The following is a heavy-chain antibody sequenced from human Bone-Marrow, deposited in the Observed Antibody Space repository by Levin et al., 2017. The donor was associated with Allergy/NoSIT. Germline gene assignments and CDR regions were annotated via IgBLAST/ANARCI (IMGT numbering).Heavy chain of an antibody. CDR1: GGSFSGYY. D-gene: IGHD6-19*01. CDR2: INHSGST. Sequence: SETLSLTCAVYGGSFSGYYWSWIRQPPGKGLEWIGEINHSGSTNYNPSLKSRVTISVDTSKNQFSLKLSSVTAADTAVYYCARVGSGWTHFDYWGQGTLVTVSS. CDR3: ARVGSGWTHFDY. V-gene: IGHV4-34*01. J-gene: IGHJ4*02.